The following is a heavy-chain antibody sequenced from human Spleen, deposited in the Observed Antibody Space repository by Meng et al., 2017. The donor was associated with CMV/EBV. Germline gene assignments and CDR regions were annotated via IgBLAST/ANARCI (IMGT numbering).Heavy chain of an antibody. J-gene: IGHJ5*02. D-gene: IGHD2-2*01. Sequence: SVKVSCKSSGGTFSSYTISWVRQAPGQGLEWMGWINPNSGGTNYAQKFQGRVTMTRDTSISTAYMELSRLRSDDTAVYYCARDRVDVVVPAEGWFDPWGQGTLVTVSS. CDR2: INPNSGGT. CDR3: ARDRVDVVVPAEGWFDP. CDR1: GGTFSSYT. V-gene: IGHV1-2*02.